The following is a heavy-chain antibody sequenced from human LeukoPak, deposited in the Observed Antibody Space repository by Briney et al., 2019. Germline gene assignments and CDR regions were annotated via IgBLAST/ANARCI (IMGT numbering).Heavy chain of an antibody. Sequence: SETLSLTCTVSGDSISRYYWTWIRQPPGKGLEWIGYIYSSGSTNYNPSLKSRVTISLDTSKNQFSLKLSSVTAADTAVYYCARDRRGYSAYGPAYYYWGEGALVTVSS. V-gene: IGHV4-59*01. CDR3: ARDRRGYSAYGPAYYY. CDR1: GDSISRYY. CDR2: IYSSGST. J-gene: IGHJ4*02. D-gene: IGHD5-12*01.